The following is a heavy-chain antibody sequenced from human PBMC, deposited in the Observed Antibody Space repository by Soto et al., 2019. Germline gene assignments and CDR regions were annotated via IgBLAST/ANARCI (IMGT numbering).Heavy chain of an antibody. CDR3: AKDAPPFSSGYFDY. D-gene: IGHD6-19*01. CDR1: GFTFSSYS. Sequence: GGSMILSCAASGFTFSSYSMSWVRQAPGKGLEWVSAISGSGGSTYYADSVKGRFTISRDNSKNTLYLQMNSLRAEDTAVYYCAKDAPPFSSGYFDYWGQGTLVTVSS. V-gene: IGHV3-23*01. J-gene: IGHJ4*02. CDR2: ISGSGGST.